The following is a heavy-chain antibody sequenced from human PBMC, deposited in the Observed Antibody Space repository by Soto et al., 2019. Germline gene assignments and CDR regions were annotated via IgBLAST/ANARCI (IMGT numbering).Heavy chain of an antibody. J-gene: IGHJ3*02. D-gene: IGHD3-3*01. Sequence: QVQLVQSGAEVKKPGASVKISCTASGYTVTTHYMHWVRQAPGRGLEWMGAINPGSGAAKYTQTFQARVTMTRDTSTNTVYMEMSALRSEDTAVFYCARGGEVGVAGSAAFYMWGQGTMVTVSS. V-gene: IGHV1-46*01. CDR1: GYTVTTHY. CDR2: INPGSGAA. CDR3: ARGGEVGVAGSAAFYM.